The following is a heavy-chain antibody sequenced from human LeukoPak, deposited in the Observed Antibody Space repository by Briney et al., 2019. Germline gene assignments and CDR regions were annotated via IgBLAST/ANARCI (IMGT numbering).Heavy chain of an antibody. CDR3: ARDIAARPGDY. CDR1: GFTFSSYG. J-gene: IGHJ4*02. Sequence: GSLRLSCAASGFTFSSYGMHWVRQAPGKGLEWVAVIWYGGSNKYYADSVKGRFTISRDNSKNTLYLQMNSLRAEDTAVYYCARDIAARPGDYWGQGTLVTVSS. V-gene: IGHV3-33*08. D-gene: IGHD6-6*01. CDR2: IWYGGSNK.